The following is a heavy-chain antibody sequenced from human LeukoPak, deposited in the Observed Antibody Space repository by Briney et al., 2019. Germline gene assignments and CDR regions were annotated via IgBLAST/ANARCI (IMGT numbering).Heavy chain of an antibody. V-gene: IGHV5-51*01. CDR3: ARRPQLRSELDY. CDR1: GYSFTTYW. J-gene: IGHJ4*02. D-gene: IGHD1-7*01. CDR2: IYPGDSDT. Sequence: GESLKISCKGSGYSFTTYWIGWVRQMPGQGLEWMGIIYPGDSDTRYSPSFQGQVTISADKSTNTAYLQWSSLKASDTAIYYCARRPQLRSELDYWGQGTLVTVSS.